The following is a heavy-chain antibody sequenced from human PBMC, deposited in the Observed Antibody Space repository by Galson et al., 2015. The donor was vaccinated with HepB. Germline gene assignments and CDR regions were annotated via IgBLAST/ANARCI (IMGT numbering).Heavy chain of an antibody. V-gene: IGHV5-51*01. Sequence: QSGAEVKKPGESLKISCKGSGYSFTSYWIGWVRQMPGKGLEWMGIIYPGDSDTRYSPSFQGQVTISADKSISTAYLQWSSLKASDTAMYYCASLQAPYYYDSSGYYSHDAFDIWGQGTMVTVSS. J-gene: IGHJ3*02. CDR2: IYPGDSDT. CDR1: GYSFTSYW. CDR3: ASLQAPYYYDSSGYYSHDAFDI. D-gene: IGHD3-22*01.